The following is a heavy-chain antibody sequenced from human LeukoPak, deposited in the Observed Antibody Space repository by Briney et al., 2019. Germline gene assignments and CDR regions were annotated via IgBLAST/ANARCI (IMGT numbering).Heavy chain of an antibody. CDR1: GFTFSWYW. J-gene: IGHJ3*02. CDR2: IKQDGSEK. Sequence: GGSLRLSCAASGFTFSWYWMSWVRQAPGKGLEWVANIKQDGSEKYYVDSVKGRFTISRDNAKNSLSLQMNSLRAEDTAVYYCARDLRGKGDAFDICGQGTMVTVSS. CDR3: ARDLRGKGDAFDI. V-gene: IGHV3-7*04.